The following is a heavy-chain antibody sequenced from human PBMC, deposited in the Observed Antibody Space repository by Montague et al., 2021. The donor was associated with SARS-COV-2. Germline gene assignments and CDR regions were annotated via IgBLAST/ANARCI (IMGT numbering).Heavy chain of an antibody. Sequence: SETLSLTCAVFNGSFSSFYWNWIRQPPGKGLEWIGEISHGGSTYYNSSLKSRVTISVDTSKNQFSLKLSSVTAADTAVYYCARDSRTDFDWLFPDSGSYYYYMDAWGKGTPVTVSS. J-gene: IGHJ6*03. D-gene: IGHD3-9*01. CDR3: ARDSRTDFDWLFPDSGSYYYYMDA. CDR1: NGSFSSFY. CDR2: ISHGGST. V-gene: IGHV4-34*01.